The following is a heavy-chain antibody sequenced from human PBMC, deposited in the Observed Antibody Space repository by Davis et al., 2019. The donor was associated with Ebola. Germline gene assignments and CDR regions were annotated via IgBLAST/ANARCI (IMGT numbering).Heavy chain of an antibody. J-gene: IGHJ6*02. CDR2: ISAYNGNT. D-gene: IGHD5-12*01. V-gene: IGHV1-18*01. CDR3: ARSRLRPAYYYYGMDV. CDR1: GYTFTSYG. Sequence: ASVKVSCKASGYTFTSYGISWVRQAPGQGLEWMGWISAYNGNTNYAQKLQGRVTMTTDTSTSTAYMELRSLRSDDTAVYYCARSRLRPAYYYYGMDVWGQGTTVTVSS.